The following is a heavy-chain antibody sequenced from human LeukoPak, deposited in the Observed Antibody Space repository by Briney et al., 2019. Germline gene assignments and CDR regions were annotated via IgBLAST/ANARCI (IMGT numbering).Heavy chain of an antibody. CDR2: ISGSDAGT. CDR3: AKQGRPELRDYFDY. CDR1: GFTFSSYA. Sequence: QPGGSLRLSCAASGFTFSSYAMSWVRQAPGKGLEWVSAISGSDAGTYSADSVQGRFTISRDNSRNTLYLQMNSLRAEDTAVYHCAKQGRPELRDYFDYWGQGTLVTVSS. J-gene: IGHJ4*02. V-gene: IGHV3-23*01. D-gene: IGHD1-7*01.